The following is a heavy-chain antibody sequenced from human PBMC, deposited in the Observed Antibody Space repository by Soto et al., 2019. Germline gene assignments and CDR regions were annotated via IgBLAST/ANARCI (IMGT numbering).Heavy chain of an antibody. V-gene: IGHV4-30-4*01. CDR3: ARGSDVLARGATFFDY. Sequence: QVPLQESGPGLVKPLQTLSLTCTVSVGSISNSDYFWSWIRQSPGKGLECIGYSSSSGNTYYNPSLKSRATLSVDTSTNQFSLRLTSVTVEDTAVYYCARGSDVLARGATFFDYLGQGTMVTFAS. J-gene: IGHJ4*02. CDR2: SSSSGNT. CDR1: VGSISNSDYF. D-gene: IGHD3-10*01.